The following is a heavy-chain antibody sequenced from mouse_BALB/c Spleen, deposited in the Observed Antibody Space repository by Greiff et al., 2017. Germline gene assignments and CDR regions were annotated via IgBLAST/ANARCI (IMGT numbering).Heavy chain of an antibody. CDR1: GYAFTSYN. CDR2: IDPYNGGT. CDR3: AREDYGNYNYAMDY. D-gene: IGHD2-1*01. V-gene: IGHV1S135*01. J-gene: IGHJ4*01. Sequence: VQLQQSGPELVKPGASVKVSCKASGYAFTSYNMYWVKQSHGKSLEWIGYIDPYNGGTSFNQKFKGKATLTADKSSNTAYMQLSSLTSEDSAVYFCAREDYGNYNYAMDYWGQGTSVTVSS.